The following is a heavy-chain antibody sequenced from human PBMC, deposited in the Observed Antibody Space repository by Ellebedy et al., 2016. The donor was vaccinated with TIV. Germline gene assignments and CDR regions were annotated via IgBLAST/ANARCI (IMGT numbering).Heavy chain of an antibody. Sequence: GGSLRLSCAASGFTFSSYAMHWVRQAPGKGLEYVSAISSNGGSTYYADSVKGRFTISRDNSKNTLYLQMSSLRAEDTAVYYCAKDRNNYGGAPYNGLDIWGQGTTVTVSS. CDR3: AKDRNNYGGAPYNGLDI. CDR2: ISSNGGST. CDR1: GFTFSSYA. D-gene: IGHD1/OR15-1a*01. V-gene: IGHV3-64D*06. J-gene: IGHJ6*02.